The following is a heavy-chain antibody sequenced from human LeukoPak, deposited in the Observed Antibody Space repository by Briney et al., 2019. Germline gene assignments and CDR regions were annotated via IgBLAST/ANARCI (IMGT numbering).Heavy chain of an antibody. Sequence: GGSLRLSCAASKFTSSTYGMHWVRQAPGKGLEWVAFISYDGSNKNYADSVKGRFTISRDNSKNTLYLQMNSLRPEDRAMYYCAKSRHPYNWNDGAFFDYWGQGTLVTVSS. V-gene: IGHV3-30*18. J-gene: IGHJ4*02. D-gene: IGHD1-20*01. CDR2: ISYDGSNK. CDR1: KFTSSTYG. CDR3: AKSRHPYNWNDGAFFDY.